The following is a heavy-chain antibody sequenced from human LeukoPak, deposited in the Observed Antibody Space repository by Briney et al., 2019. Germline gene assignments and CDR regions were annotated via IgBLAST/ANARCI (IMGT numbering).Heavy chain of an antibody. CDR2: VYYTGNT. V-gene: IGHV4-59*08. Sequence: SETLSLTCTVSGGSINSYYWTWIRQPPGKGLDWIGYVYYTGNTNYSPSLKSRVSMSLDTPKNQFSLKLSSVTAADTAVYYCARGTSDYDGSGTHIDYWGQGTLVTVFS. CDR1: GGSINSYY. J-gene: IGHJ4*02. D-gene: IGHD3-10*01. CDR3: ARGTSDYDGSGTHIDY.